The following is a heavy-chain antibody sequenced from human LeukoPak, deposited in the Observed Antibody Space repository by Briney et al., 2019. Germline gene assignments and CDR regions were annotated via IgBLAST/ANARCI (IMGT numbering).Heavy chain of an antibody. CDR1: GFTFSSYS. Sequence: GRSLRLSCAASGFTFSSYSLHWVRQAPGKGLEWVAGISYDGSNKYYADSVKGRFTISRDNSKNTLYLQTNSLTAEDTAVYYCARDREGYSSGWYYYYYYMDVWGKGTTVTVSS. D-gene: IGHD6-19*01. V-gene: IGHV3-30*04. CDR3: ARDREGYSSGWYYYYYYMDV. J-gene: IGHJ6*03. CDR2: ISYDGSNK.